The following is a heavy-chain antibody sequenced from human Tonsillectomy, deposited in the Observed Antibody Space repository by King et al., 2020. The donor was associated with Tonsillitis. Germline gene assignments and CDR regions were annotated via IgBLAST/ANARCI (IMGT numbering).Heavy chain of an antibody. Sequence: VQLVQSGAEVKKPGESLKISCKASGYPFSNYWIAWVRQMPGKGLEWMGIIYPQDSDTTYSPSFQGQVTISVDKSISTAYLQWSSLKASDTAIYYCARQGGYGGSVYFDYGGQGILVTVSS. J-gene: IGHJ4*02. CDR2: IYPQDSDT. D-gene: IGHD4-23*01. CDR3: ARQGGYGGSVYFDY. CDR1: GYPFSNYW. V-gene: IGHV5-51*01.